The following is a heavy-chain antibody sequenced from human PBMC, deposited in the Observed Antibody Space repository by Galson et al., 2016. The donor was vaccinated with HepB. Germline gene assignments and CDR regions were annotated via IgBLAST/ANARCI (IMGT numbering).Heavy chain of an antibody. CDR2: ISPNSGRT. D-gene: IGHD6-6*01. CDR1: GYSFSGYY. CDR3: ARYGSSSAADY. V-gene: IGHV1-2*04. Sequence: SVKVSCKASGYSFSGYYMHWIRQAPGQGLEWMGWISPNSGRTNYAQKFQGWVTMTRDTSISTMHMELSSLKSDDTAVYYCARYGSSSAADYWGQGTLVIVSS. J-gene: IGHJ4*02.